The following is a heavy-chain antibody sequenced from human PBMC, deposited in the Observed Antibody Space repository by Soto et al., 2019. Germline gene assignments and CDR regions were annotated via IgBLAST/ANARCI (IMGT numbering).Heavy chain of an antibody. V-gene: IGHV4-34*01. D-gene: IGHD2-2*01. CDR2: INHSGST. CDR3: ARGLVVPAAMPDYYYYMNV. J-gene: IGHJ6*03. CDR1: GGSFSGYY. Sequence: QVQLQQWGAGLLKPSETLSLTCAVYGGSFSGYYWSWIRQPPGKGLEWIGEINHSGSTNYNPALKSRDTRAVDTSKIQLSLKLSSVTAADTAVYYCARGLVVPAAMPDYYYYMNVWGKETTVSVSS.